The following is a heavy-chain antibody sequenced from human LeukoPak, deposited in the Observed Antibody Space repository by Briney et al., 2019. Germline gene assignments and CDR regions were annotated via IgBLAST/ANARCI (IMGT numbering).Heavy chain of an antibody. V-gene: IGHV4-4*07. CDR3: ARQIASAGTAGFDF. CDR1: GGSINTQY. J-gene: IGHJ4*02. CDR2: IYSSGST. D-gene: IGHD6-13*01. Sequence: SETLSLTCTVSGGSINTQYWSWIRQPAGKGLEWIGRIYSSGSTNYNTSLMTRLTMSVDTSKNQISLNLHSVTAADTAVYYCARQIASAGTAGFDFWGQGALVTVSS.